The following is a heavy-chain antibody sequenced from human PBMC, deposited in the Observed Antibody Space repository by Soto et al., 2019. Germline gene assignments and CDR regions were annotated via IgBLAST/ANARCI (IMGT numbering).Heavy chain of an antibody. V-gene: IGHV3-30*18. CDR3: AKDPNLVEATY. J-gene: IGHJ4*01. CDR2: VSHDGCNT. Sequence: PGGSLRLSCAASGFTFSDYAMHWVRQAPGKGLEWVAVVSHDGCNTHYADSVKGRFTISRDNSKNTLYLQMNSLRAEDTAVYYCAKDPNLVEATYWGQGTLVTVSS. CDR1: GFTFSDYA. D-gene: IGHD1-26*01.